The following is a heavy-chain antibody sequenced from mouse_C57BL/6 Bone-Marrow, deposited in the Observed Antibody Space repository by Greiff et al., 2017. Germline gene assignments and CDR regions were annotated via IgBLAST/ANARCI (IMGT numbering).Heavy chain of an antibody. CDR1: GYTFTSYW. V-gene: IGHV1-55*01. Sequence: VQLQQPGAELVKPGASVKMSCKASGYTFTSYWITWVKQRPGQGLAWIGDIYPGSGSTNYNEKFKSKATLTVDTSSSTAYMQLSSLTSEDSAVYYCARPYSSNYWYFYVWGTGTTVTVSS. J-gene: IGHJ1*03. D-gene: IGHD2-5*01. CDR3: ARPYSSNYWYFYV. CDR2: IYPGSGST.